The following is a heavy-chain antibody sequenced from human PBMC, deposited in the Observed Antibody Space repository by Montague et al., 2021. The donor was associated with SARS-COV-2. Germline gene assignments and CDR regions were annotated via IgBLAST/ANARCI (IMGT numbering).Heavy chain of an antibody. Sequence: SETLSLTCTASGGSIGAYYWSWIRQSPGKGLEWIGYIDNSGSTNHNPSLESRVTMSVDTSKNQFSLKLNSVTAADTAVYYCARHGGNDAFDIWGRGTMVTVSS. CDR2: IDNSGST. J-gene: IGHJ3*02. V-gene: IGHV4-59*01. CDR3: ARHGGNDAFDI. D-gene: IGHD4-23*01. CDR1: GGSIGAYY.